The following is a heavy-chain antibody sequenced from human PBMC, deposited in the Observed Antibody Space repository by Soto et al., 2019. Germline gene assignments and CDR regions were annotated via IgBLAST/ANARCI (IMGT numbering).Heavy chain of an antibody. V-gene: IGHV1-46*01. J-gene: IGHJ4*02. CDR3: ARVPHGYSYGYCDY. Sequence: ASVKVSCKASGFTFTRYHFHWMRQAPGQGLEWMGVINPGGTTTYAQKFQGRVTMTRDTSTSTVYMELSSLRSEDTAVYYCARVPHGYSYGYCDYWGQGTLVTDSS. D-gene: IGHD5-18*01. CDR2: INPGGTT. CDR1: GFTFTRYH.